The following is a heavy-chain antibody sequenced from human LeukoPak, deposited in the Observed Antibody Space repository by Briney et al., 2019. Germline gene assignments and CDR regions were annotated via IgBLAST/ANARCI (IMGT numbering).Heavy chain of an antibody. CDR1: GGSISSYY. J-gene: IGHJ3*02. CDR2: IYTRGST. D-gene: IGHD5-18*01. CDR3: ARKVDTSTGGAFDI. V-gene: IGHV4-4*07. Sequence: SETLSLTCTVSGGSISSYYWSWIRQSAGKGLEWIGRIYTRGSTKSNPSLESRVTISLDTSKNQFSLKLSSVTAADTAVYYCARKVDTSTGGAFDIWGQGTMVSVSS.